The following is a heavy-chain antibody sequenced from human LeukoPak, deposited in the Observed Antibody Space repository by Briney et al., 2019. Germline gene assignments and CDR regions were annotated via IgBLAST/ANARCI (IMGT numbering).Heavy chain of an antibody. CDR1: GFTFSSYA. V-gene: IGHV3-30*14. CDR2: ISYDGRIK. CDR3: VKPTIEMATITSSSFDY. Sequence: GGSLRLSCAASGFTFSSYAMHWVRQAPGKGLEWVTAISYDGRIKAFADSVKGRFTISRDNSKNMLYLQMSSLRAEDTAVYYCVKPTIEMATITSSSFDYWGQGTLVTVSS. J-gene: IGHJ4*02. D-gene: IGHD5-24*01.